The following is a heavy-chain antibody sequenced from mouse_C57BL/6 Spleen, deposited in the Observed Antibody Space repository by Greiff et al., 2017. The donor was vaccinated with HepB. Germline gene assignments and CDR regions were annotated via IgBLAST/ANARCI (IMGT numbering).Heavy chain of an antibody. CDR3: ARVGRLTSFAY. V-gene: IGHV1-52*01. D-gene: IGHD2-4*01. Sequence: VQLQQPGAELVRPGSSVKLSCKASGYTFTSYWMHWVKQRPIQGLEWIGNIDPSDSETHYNQKFKDKATLTVDKSSSTAYMQLSSLTSEDSAVYYCARVGRLTSFAYWGQGTLVTVSA. CDR2: IDPSDSET. CDR1: GYTFTSYW. J-gene: IGHJ3*01.